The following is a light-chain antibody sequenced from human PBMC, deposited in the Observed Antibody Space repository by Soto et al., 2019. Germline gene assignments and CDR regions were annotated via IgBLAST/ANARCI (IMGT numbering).Light chain of an antibody. J-gene: IGLJ2*01. V-gene: IGLV2-14*03. CDR1: SNDVGGYNY. CDR2: DVS. Sequence: QSALTQPASVSGSPGQSITISCTGSSNDVGGYNYVSWYQHHPGKAPKFIIYDVSHRPSGVSNRFSASKSGNTASLTISGLQSEDEADYYCTSYTSSDTLLFGGGTQLTVL. CDR3: TSYTSSDTLL.